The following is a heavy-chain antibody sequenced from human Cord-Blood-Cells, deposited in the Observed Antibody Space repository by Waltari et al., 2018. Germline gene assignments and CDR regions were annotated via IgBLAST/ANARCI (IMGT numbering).Heavy chain of an antibody. D-gene: IGHD6-13*01. Sequence: QVQLVQSGAEVKKPGASVKVSCKVSGYTLTELSIHWVRQAPGKGLEWMGGFDPEDGETNYAQTFQGRVTMTEDTATDTAYMELSSLRSEDTAVYYCATGRAAAGTLNFDYWGQGTLVTVSS. CDR1: GYTLTELS. CDR2: FDPEDGET. V-gene: IGHV1-24*01. J-gene: IGHJ4*02. CDR3: ATGRAAAGTLNFDY.